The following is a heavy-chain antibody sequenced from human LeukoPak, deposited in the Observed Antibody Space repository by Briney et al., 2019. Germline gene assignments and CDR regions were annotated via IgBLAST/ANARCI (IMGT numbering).Heavy chain of an antibody. V-gene: IGHV1-18*01. Sequence: ASVKVSCKASGYTFTSYGISWVRQAPEQGLEWMGWISAYNGNTNYAQKLQGRVTMTTDTSTSTAYMELRSLRSDDTAVYYCARDWRKGYCTNGVCPGSTPPRFDYWGQGTLVTVSS. CDR3: ARDWRKGYCTNGVCPGSTPPRFDY. CDR1: GYTFTSYG. CDR2: ISAYNGNT. D-gene: IGHD2-8*01. J-gene: IGHJ4*02.